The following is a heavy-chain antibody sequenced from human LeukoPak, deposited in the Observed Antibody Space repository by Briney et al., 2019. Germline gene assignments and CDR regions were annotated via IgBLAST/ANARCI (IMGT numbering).Heavy chain of an antibody. CDR1: GFTFSSYS. J-gene: IGHJ4*02. CDR2: ISSSGSTI. D-gene: IGHD6-13*01. V-gene: IGHV3-48*02. Sequence: GGSLRLSCAASGFTFSSYSMNWVRQAPGKGLEWVSYISSSGSTIYYADSVKGRFTISRDKAKNTLYLQMDSLRDEDTAVYYRARGAGYSSSWSDYWGQGTLVTVSS. CDR3: ARGAGYSSSWSDY.